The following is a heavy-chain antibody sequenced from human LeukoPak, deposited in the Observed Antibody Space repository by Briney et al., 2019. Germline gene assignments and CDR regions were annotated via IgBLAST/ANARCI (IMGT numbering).Heavy chain of an antibody. CDR3: AREGIEVSSGSYPLDY. V-gene: IGHV3-7*01. D-gene: IGHD3-10*01. Sequence: PGGSLRLSCAASGFTFSSYWMSWVRQAPGKGLEWVANIKQDGSEKYYVDSVKGRFTISRDNAKNSLYLQMNSLRAEDTAVYYCAREGIEVSSGSYPLDYWGQGTLVTVSS. CDR2: IKQDGSEK. CDR1: GFTFSSYW. J-gene: IGHJ4*02.